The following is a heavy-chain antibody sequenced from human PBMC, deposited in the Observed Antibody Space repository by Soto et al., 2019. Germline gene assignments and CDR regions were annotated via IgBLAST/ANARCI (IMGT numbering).Heavy chain of an antibody. CDR2: ISGSGDNT. J-gene: IGHJ4*02. V-gene: IGHV3-23*01. Sequence: EVQLLESGGGLVQPGGSLRLSCAASGFIFSSYAMSWVRQAPGKGLEWVSAISGSGDNTYYADSVKGRFTISRDNSKNTLYLQRNSLRAEDTAVYYCARGGYYGSGSYYNVHYFDYWGQGTLVTVSA. D-gene: IGHD3-10*01. CDR1: GFIFSSYA. CDR3: ARGGYYGSGSYYNVHYFDY.